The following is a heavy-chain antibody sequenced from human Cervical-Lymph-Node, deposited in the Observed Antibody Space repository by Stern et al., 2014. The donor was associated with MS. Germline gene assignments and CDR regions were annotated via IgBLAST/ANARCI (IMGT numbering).Heavy chain of an antibody. J-gene: IGHJ4*02. CDR2: INPSGDYT. D-gene: IGHD6-19*01. Sequence: MQLVESGAEVKKPGASVKVSCKASGYSFTTYWMHWVRQAPGQGLEWMGIINPSGDYTNYPQKFQGRITMNRDTSTSTVYMELSSLRSEDTAVYYCGRVPTTSTSGGGPDYWGQGTLVTVSS. CDR3: GRVPTTSTSGGGPDY. V-gene: IGHV1-46*03. CDR1: GYSFTTYW.